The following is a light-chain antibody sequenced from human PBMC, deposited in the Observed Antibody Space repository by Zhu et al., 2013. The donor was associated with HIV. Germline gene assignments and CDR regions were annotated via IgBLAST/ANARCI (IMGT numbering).Light chain of an antibody. CDR1: QTISNRF. CDR2: AGS. V-gene: IGKV3-20*01. Sequence: EIVLTQSPGTLSLSPGERATLSCRASQTISNRFLVWYQQKPGQAPRLLTYAGSTRATGISDRFSGSGSGTDFTLTISRLEPEDFAVYYCQQYGSSQYSFGQGTKLEIK. J-gene: IGKJ2*03. CDR3: QQYGSSQYS.